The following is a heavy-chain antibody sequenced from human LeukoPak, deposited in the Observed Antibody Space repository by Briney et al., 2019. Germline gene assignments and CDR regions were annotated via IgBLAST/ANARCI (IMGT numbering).Heavy chain of an antibody. CDR1: GFTFSRFW. J-gene: IGHJ6*02. CDR3: AKGDYGDYYYYGMDV. D-gene: IGHD4-17*01. Sequence: GGSLRLSCAASGFTFSRFWMTWVRQAPGKGLEWVANINQDGSEKYYVDSVKGRFTISRDNSKNSLYLQMNSLRTEDTALYYCAKGDYGDYYYYGMDVWGQGTTVTVSS. CDR2: INQDGSEK. V-gene: IGHV3-7*03.